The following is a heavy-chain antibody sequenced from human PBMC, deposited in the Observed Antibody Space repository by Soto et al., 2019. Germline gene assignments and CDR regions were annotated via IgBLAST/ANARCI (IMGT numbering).Heavy chain of an antibody. Sequence: PSETVSLTCTVSGGSISSSRYYWGWIRQGPGKGREWVGSIYYTETTYYNPSLKSRVTISVDTSKNQFSLNLRSVTAADTAVYYSARDRRPHSGSGSSSFVPFDYWGQGTLVTVSS. J-gene: IGHJ4*02. CDR2: IYYTETT. CDR1: GGSISSSRYY. V-gene: IGHV4-39*02. CDR3: ARDRRPHSGSGSSSFVPFDY. D-gene: IGHD1-26*01.